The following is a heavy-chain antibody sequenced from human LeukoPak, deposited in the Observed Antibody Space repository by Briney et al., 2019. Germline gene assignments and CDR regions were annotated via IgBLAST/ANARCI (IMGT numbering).Heavy chain of an antibody. D-gene: IGHD3-16*01. CDR1: GESLSGHY. Sequence: PSETLSLTCAVSGESLSGHYWSWIRQAPGEGLEWIGEAFHNGLTSYNPSLKSRVTISADTSKNHFSLKLNSVTTADTAVYYCTRGAGWLIDYWGQGILVTVSS. V-gene: IGHV4-34*01. CDR3: TRGAGWLIDY. J-gene: IGHJ4*02. CDR2: AFHNGLT.